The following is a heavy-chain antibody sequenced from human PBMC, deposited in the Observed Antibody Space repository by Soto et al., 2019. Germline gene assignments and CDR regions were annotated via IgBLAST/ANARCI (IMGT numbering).Heavy chain of an antibody. CDR3: TRDQRYSSSV. CDR1: GFDFTNSW. V-gene: IGHV3-74*01. J-gene: IGHJ4*02. CDR2: VNSDGSIT. Sequence: GGSLRLSCAASGFDFTNSWMHWVRQPPGKGLVWVSHVNSDGSITTYADSVKGRFTISRDNAKNTVYLQMNSLRVEDTAVYYCTRDQRYSSSVWGQGTLVTVSS. D-gene: IGHD5-18*01.